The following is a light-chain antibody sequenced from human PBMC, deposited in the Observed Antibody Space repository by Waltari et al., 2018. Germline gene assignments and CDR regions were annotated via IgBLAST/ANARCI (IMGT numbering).Light chain of an antibody. V-gene: IGLV2-14*03. J-gene: IGLJ1*01. CDR3: SSYTSSSTSYV. CDR2: DVS. CDR1: SSDVGGYNY. Sequence: QSALTQPASVSGSPGQSITLSCTGTSSDVGGYNYVSWYHQHPGKAPKLMIYDVSNRPSGVSNRFSGSKSGNTASLTISGLQAEDEADYYCSSYTSSSTSYVFGTGTKVTV.